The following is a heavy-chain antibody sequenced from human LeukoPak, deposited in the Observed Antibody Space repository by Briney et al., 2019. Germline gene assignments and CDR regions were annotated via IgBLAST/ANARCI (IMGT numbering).Heavy chain of an antibody. J-gene: IGHJ4*02. CDR2: VNHSGSA. CDR1: GGSISSTNYY. CDR3: ARGYYDTDGYYYQYFDY. Sequence: SETLSLTCTVSGGSISSTNYYCGWIRQRPGKGLEWIGEVNHSGSANYNPSLKSRVTISVDTSKSEFSLKLSSVTAADTAVYYCARGYYDTDGYYYQYFDYWGQGTLVTVSS. V-gene: IGHV4-39*07. D-gene: IGHD3-22*01.